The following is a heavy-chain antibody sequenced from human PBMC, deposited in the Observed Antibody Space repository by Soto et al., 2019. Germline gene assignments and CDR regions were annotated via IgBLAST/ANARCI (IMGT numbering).Heavy chain of an antibody. V-gene: IGHV3-33*01. CDR1: GFTFSSYG. D-gene: IGHD6-19*01. CDR2: IWYDGSNK. CDR3: ARRLIAVAGSDYYYGMDV. J-gene: IGHJ6*02. Sequence: GGSLRLSCAASGFTFSSYGMHWVRQAPGKGLEWVAVIWYDGSNKYYADSVKGRFTISRDNSKNTLYLQMNSLRAEDTAVYYCARRLIAVAGSDYYYGMDVWGQGTTVTVSS.